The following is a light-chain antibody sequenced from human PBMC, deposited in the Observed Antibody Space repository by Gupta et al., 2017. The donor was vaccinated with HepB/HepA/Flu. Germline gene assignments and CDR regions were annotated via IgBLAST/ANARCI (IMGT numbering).Light chain of an antibody. Sequence: EIVLTQSPGILSLSPGERATLPCRASQSVSSSYLAWYQQKPGQAPRLLIYGASSRATGIPDRFSGSGSGTDFTLTISRREPEDFAVYYCQQYGSSPPITFGQGTRLEIK. CDR1: QSVSSSY. CDR3: QQYGSSPPIT. V-gene: IGKV3-20*01. J-gene: IGKJ5*01. CDR2: GAS.